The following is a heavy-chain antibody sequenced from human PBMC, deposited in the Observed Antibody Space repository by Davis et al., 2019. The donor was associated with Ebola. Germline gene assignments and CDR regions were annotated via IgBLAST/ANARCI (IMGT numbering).Heavy chain of an antibody. J-gene: IGHJ4*02. CDR2: IYYSGST. Sequence: SETLSLTCTVSGGSISSYYWSWIRQPPGKGLEWIGYIYYSGSTYYNPSLKSRVTISVDTSKNQFSLKLSSVTAADTAVYFCARGKDSSGYPYYFDYWGQGTLVTVSS. CDR3: ARGKDSSGYPYYFDY. V-gene: IGHV4-59*08. CDR1: GGSISSYY. D-gene: IGHD3-22*01.